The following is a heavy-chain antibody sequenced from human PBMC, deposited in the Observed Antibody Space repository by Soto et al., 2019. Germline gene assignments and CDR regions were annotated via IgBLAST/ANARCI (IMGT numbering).Heavy chain of an antibody. CDR3: ARDINIEYSSPTGGSGYYYGMDV. Sequence: PSETLSLTCTVSGGSISSGGYYWSWIRQHPGKGLEWIGYIYYSGSTYYNPSLKSRVTISVDTSKNQFSLKLSSVTAADTAVYYCARDINIEYSSPTGGSGYYYGMDVWGQGTTVTVSS. CDR1: GGSISSGGYY. D-gene: IGHD6-6*01. V-gene: IGHV4-31*03. CDR2: IYYSGST. J-gene: IGHJ6*02.